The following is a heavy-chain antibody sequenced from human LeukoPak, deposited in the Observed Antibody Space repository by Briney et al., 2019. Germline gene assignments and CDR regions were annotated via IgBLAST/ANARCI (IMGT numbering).Heavy chain of an antibody. CDR2: INPNSGGT. J-gene: IGHJ4*02. V-gene: IGHV1-18*01. CDR3: ARKMDSSSWSIDY. D-gene: IGHD6-13*01. Sequence: ASVKVSCKASGGTFSSYAINWVRQAPGQGLEWMGWINPNSGGTKYAQKFQGRVTMTTDTSTSTAYMELRSLRSDDTAVYYCARKMDSSSWSIDYWGQGTLVTVSS. CDR1: GGTFSSYA.